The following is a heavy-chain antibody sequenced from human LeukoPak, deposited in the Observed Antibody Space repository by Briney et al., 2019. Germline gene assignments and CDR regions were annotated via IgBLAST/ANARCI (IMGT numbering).Heavy chain of an antibody. V-gene: IGHV3-53*01. Sequence: GGSLRLSCAASGFTVSSNYMSWVRQAPGKGLEWVSVIYSGGSTYYADSVKGRFTISRDNSKNTLFMQMNSLRAEDTAVYYCAKDFYDSSGSRYDYWGQGTLVTVSS. CDR2: IYSGGST. D-gene: IGHD3-22*01. J-gene: IGHJ4*02. CDR1: GFTVSSNY. CDR3: AKDFYDSSGSRYDY.